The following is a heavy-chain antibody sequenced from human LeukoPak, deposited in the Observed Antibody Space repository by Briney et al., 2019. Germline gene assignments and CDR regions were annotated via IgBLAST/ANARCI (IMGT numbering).Heavy chain of an antibody. CDR3: ARVKYCSSPSCYTTRFAP. CDR2: IYYSGST. V-gene: IGHV4-31*03. J-gene: IGHJ5*02. Sequence: PSETLSLTCTVSGGSISSGGYYWSWIRQHPGKGLEWIGHIYYSGSTYYNPSLKSRVTISVDTSKNQFSLKRSSVTVADTAVYYCARVKYCSSPSCYTTRFAPWGKETLVTVS. D-gene: IGHD2-2*02. CDR1: GGSISSGGYY.